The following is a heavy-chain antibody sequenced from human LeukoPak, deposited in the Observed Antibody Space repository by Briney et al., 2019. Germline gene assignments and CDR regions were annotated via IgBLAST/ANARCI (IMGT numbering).Heavy chain of an antibody. Sequence: GGSLRLSCAASGITFSNYWMSWVRQAPGKGLEWVASIDQYGRAKYYVDSVRGRCTFSRDNTKNSLHLQMNSLRAEDTAVYYCARADSYGSILDYWGQGTRVIDSS. J-gene: IGHJ4*02. V-gene: IGHV3-7*04. CDR1: GITFSNYW. CDR2: IDQYGRAK. D-gene: IGHD5-18*01. CDR3: ARADSYGSILDY.